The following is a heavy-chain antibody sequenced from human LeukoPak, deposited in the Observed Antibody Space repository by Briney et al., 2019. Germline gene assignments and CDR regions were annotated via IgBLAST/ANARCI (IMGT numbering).Heavy chain of an antibody. CDR1: GFTFSSYA. V-gene: IGHV3-30-3*01. D-gene: IGHD7-27*01. Sequence: GGSLRLSCAASGFTFSSYAMHWVRQAPGKGLEWVAVISYDGSNKYYADSVKGRFTISRDNSKNTLYLQMNSLSADDTAIYYCARDPNWGSGYWGQGTLVTVSS. CDR3: ARDPNWGSGY. CDR2: ISYDGSNK. J-gene: IGHJ4*02.